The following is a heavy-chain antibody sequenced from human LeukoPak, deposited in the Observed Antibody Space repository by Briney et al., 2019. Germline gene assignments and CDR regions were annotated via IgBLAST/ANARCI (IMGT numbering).Heavy chain of an antibody. D-gene: IGHD1-26*01. CDR1: GGSISSYY. Sequence: SETLSLTCTVSGGSISSYYWSWIRQPPGKGLEWIGYIYYSGSTNYNPSLKSRVTISVDTSKNQFSLKLSSVTAADTAVYYCARGTWELPHFDYWGQGTLVTVSS. J-gene: IGHJ4*02. CDR3: ARGTWELPHFDY. V-gene: IGHV4-59*01. CDR2: IYYSGST.